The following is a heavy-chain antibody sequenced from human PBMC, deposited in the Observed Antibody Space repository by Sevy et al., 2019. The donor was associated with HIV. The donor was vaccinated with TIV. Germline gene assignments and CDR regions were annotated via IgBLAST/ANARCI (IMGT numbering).Heavy chain of an antibody. D-gene: IGHD2-21*01. CDR1: GASISSGSYY. V-gene: IGHV4-61*02. Sequence: SETLTLTCTVSGASISSGSYYWSWIRQPAGKGLEWIGRIYSSGSTNYNPSLNSRVTMSVDTSKNQFSLKLSSVTAADTAEYYCAGGDVVVAYYYHGMDVWGQGTTVTVSS. J-gene: IGHJ6*02. CDR3: AGGDVVVAYYYHGMDV. CDR2: IYSSGST.